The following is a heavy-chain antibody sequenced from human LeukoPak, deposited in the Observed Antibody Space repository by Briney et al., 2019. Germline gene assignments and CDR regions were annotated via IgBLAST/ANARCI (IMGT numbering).Heavy chain of an antibody. J-gene: IGHJ4*02. CDR3: ARGSGLFREYDY. CDR2: ISSSSTI. Sequence: GGSLRLSCAASGFTFSSYSMNWVRQAPGKGLEWVSYISSSSTIYYADSVKGRFTISRDNAKNSLYLQMNSLRDEDTAVYYCARGSGLFREYDYWGQGTLVTVSS. CDR1: GFTFSSYS. V-gene: IGHV3-48*02. D-gene: IGHD1-1*01.